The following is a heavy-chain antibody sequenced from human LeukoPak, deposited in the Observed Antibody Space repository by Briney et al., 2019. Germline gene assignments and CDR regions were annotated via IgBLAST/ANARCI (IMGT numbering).Heavy chain of an antibody. J-gene: IGHJ4*02. CDR1: GFTFSSYS. Sequence: PGGSLRLSCAASGFTFSSYSMNWVRQAPGKGLEWVSSISSSSNYIYYADSVKGRFTISRDNAKNSLYLQMNSLRAEDTAVYYCARDRDWELPFDYWGQGTLVTVSS. CDR2: ISSSSNYI. CDR3: ARDRDWELPFDY. D-gene: IGHD1-26*01. V-gene: IGHV3-21*01.